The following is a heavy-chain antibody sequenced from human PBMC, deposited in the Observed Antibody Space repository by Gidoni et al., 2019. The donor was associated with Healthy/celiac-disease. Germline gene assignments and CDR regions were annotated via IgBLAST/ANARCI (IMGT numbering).Heavy chain of an antibody. CDR1: GFTFSYYY. CDR2: ISSSGSTI. J-gene: IGHJ4*02. Sequence: QFQLVESGGGSVKHVGSLRLSCAASGFTFSYYYMRWIRQAPGKGLEWVSYISSSGSTIYYADSVKGRFTISRDNAKNSLYLQMNSLRAEDTAVYYCARFWRSGYFPFDYWGQGTLVTVSS. CDR3: ARFWRSGYFPFDY. D-gene: IGHD3-22*01. V-gene: IGHV3-11*01.